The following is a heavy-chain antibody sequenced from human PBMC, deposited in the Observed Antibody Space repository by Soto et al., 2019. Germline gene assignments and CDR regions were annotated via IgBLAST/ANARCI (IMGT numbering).Heavy chain of an antibody. J-gene: IGHJ6*02. CDR1: GYTFTGYY. Sequence: ASVKVSCKASGYTFTGYYMHWVRQAPGQGLEWMGWINPNSGGTNYAQKFQGRFTMTRDTSISTAYMELSRLRSDDTAVYYCARVFVGGSYYYYYGMDVWGQGTTVTVSS. V-gene: IGHV1-2*02. CDR2: INPNSGGT. CDR3: ARVFVGGSYYYYYGMDV. D-gene: IGHD1-26*01.